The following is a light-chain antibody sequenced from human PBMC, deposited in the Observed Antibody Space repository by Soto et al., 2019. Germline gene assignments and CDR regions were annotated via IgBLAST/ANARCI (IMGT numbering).Light chain of an antibody. CDR2: AAS. CDR3: QQYSNWPPIT. Sequence: EIVMTQSPATLSVSPGERATLSCRASQSVNSDLAWYQQKPGQAPRLLIYAASTRATGIPPRFGGSGSGTEFTLTISSLQSEDFAVYYCQQYSNWPPITFGQGTRLEIK. J-gene: IGKJ5*01. V-gene: IGKV3-15*01. CDR1: QSVNSD.